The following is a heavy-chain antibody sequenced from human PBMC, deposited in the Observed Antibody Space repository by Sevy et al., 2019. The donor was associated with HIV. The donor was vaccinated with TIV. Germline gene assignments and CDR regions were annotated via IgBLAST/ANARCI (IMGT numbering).Heavy chain of an antibody. V-gene: IGHV3-30*18. J-gene: IGHJ6*02. Sequence: GGSLRLSCAASGFSFRSYDMHWVRQAPGKGLEWVAIVSYDGNYRNYADSVRGRFTMSRDNSKNSMYLQMNGLSIEDMAVYYCAKNRLPGGSYFSRNAMDVWGRGTTVTVSS. D-gene: IGHD3-16*01. CDR3: AKNRLPGGSYFSRNAMDV. CDR1: GFSFRSYD. CDR2: VSYDGNYR.